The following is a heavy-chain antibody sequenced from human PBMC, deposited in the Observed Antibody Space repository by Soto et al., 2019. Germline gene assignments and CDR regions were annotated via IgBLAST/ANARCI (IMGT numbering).Heavy chain of an antibody. J-gene: IGHJ4*02. V-gene: IGHV1-3*01. CDR3: ARDLWSYGCFDY. D-gene: IGHD5-18*01. Sequence: ASVKVSCKASGYTFTSYAMHWVRQAPGQRLEWMGWINAGNGNTKYSQKFQGRVTITRDTSASTAYMELSSLRSEDTAVYYCARDLWSYGCFDYWGQGTLVPSPQ. CDR2: INAGNGNT. CDR1: GYTFTSYA.